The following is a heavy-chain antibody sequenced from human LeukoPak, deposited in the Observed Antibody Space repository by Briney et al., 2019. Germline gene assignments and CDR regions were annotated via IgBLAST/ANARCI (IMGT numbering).Heavy chain of an antibody. CDR3: VSSSGWYSFDY. J-gene: IGHJ4*02. D-gene: IGHD6-19*01. Sequence: PSQTLSLTCTVTGGSLSSGDYYWGWIRQPPGKGLEWLGYMYYRGSTYYNPSLKSRVPISVETSKNQVSLRLRSVTAADTAIYYCVSSSGWYSFDYWGRGTQVTVSS. CDR1: GGSLSSGDYY. CDR2: MYYRGST. V-gene: IGHV4-30-4*08.